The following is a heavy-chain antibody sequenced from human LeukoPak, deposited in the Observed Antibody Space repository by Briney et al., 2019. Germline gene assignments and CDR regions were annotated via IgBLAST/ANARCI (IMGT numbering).Heavy chain of an antibody. D-gene: IGHD2-8*02. CDR2: IYSVGST. CDR1: RFIVSSDY. Sequence: GGSLRLSCAASRFIVSSDYMTWVRQAPGKGXXXXXVIYSVGSTYYADSVKGRFTLSTDDSKNTVFLHMNNLRVEDTAMYYCAKFCTGGLCSKGFDLWGQGTLVTVSS. CDR3: AKFCTGGLCSKGFDL. V-gene: IGHV3-53*01. J-gene: IGHJ4*02.